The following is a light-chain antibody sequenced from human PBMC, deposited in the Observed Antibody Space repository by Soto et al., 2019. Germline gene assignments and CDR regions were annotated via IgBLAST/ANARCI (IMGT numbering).Light chain of an antibody. J-gene: IGKJ4*01. CDR3: QQYNNWPRLT. Sequence: EIVMTQSLATLSVSPGERYTLSCMASQSVSSNLAWYQQKPGQAPRLLIYGASTRATGIPARFSGSGSGTEFTLTISSLQSEDFAVYYCQQYNNWPRLTVGGGTKVEIK. CDR2: GAS. V-gene: IGKV3-15*01. CDR1: QSVSSN.